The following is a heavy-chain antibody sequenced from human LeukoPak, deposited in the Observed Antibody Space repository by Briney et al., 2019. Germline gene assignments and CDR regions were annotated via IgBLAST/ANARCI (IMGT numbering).Heavy chain of an antibody. CDR2: IYSGGNT. Sequence: PSETLSLTCAVYGGSFSGYYWSWIRQPPGKGLEWVSVIYSGGNTYYADSVEGRFTISRDNSKNTLYLQMKTLKAEDTAVYYCARDLHPRLAGFFDYWGQGTLVTVSS. CDR1: GGSFSGYY. CDR3: ARDLHPRLAGFFDY. D-gene: IGHD3-3*02. J-gene: IGHJ4*02. V-gene: IGHV3-53*01.